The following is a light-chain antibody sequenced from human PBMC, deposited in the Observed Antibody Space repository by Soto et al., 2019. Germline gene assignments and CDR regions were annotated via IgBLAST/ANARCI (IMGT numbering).Light chain of an antibody. CDR1: QIISRW. CDR2: KAS. CDR3: QQYSGYPYT. J-gene: IGKJ2*01. Sequence: DIQMTQSPSTLSSYVGDRVTITYQASQIISRWLAWYQQTPGKPPNLLIYKASTLESGVPSRFSGSGSGAEFTLTISSLQPEDFATYYCQQYSGYPYTFGQGTKLDIK. V-gene: IGKV1-5*03.